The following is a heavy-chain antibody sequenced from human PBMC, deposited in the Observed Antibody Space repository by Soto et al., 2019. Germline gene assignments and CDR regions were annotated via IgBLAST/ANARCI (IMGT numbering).Heavy chain of an antibody. V-gene: IGHV1-69*02. CDR3: ETNYGSGSAHVDY. CDR1: GGTFNFYS. J-gene: IGHJ4*02. CDR2: VIPMVGMS. D-gene: IGHD3-10*01. Sequence: QVQLVQSGAEVKKPGSSVKVSCTASGGTFNFYSISWVRQAPGQGLELVGRVIPMVGMSEYAQKFQGRVTITADKSTSTAYMNLRSLRSEDTAVYYCETNYGSGSAHVDYGGQGTLGTGSS.